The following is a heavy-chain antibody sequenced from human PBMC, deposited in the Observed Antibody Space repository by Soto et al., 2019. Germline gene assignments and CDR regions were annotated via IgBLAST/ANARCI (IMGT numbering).Heavy chain of an antibody. J-gene: IGHJ6*02. D-gene: IGHD2-2*01. CDR1: GGSFSGYY. CDR3: ARNLRRGYCSSTSCYVGSYGMDV. CDR2: INHSGST. V-gene: IGHV4-34*01. Sequence: QVQLQQWGAGLLKPSETLSLTCAVYGGSFSGYYWSWIRQPPGKGLEWIGEINHSGSTNYNPSLKSRVTISVDTSKNQSSLKLSSVTAADTAVYYCARNLRRGYCSSTSCYVGSYGMDVWGQGTTVTVSS.